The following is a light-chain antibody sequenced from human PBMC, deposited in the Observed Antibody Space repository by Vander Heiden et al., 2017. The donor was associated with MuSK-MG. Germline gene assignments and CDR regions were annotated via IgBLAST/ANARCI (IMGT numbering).Light chain of an antibody. CDR3: QQISWSHLHT. CDR1: QSIATY. V-gene: IGKV1-39*01. CDR2: AAS. Sequence: IQVTESTSSLSASVGDRVTLTCRASQSIATYLSWYQQKPGKAPKLLIYAASTWQRGVPPRFSGSGYGRDFTLTIIGRQQEDFATYYCQQISWSHLHTFGQGTKLEI. J-gene: IGKJ2*01.